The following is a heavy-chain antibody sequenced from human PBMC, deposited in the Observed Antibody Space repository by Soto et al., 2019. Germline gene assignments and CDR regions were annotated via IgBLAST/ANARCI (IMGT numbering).Heavy chain of an antibody. V-gene: IGHV3-15*07. D-gene: IGHD3-16*02. CDR3: TTYSYITIVINRFDD. CDR2: IKSKTDGGKT. CDR1: GFSFSNAC. J-gene: IGHJ4*01. Sequence: AGSLTLSCAASGFSFSNACINWVRQVPGKGLEWVGRIKSKTDGGKTDCAAPVKGRFAISRDDSNNMVYMQMNSLKTEDTAVYYCTTYSYITIVINRFDDGGHGTLVTVSS.